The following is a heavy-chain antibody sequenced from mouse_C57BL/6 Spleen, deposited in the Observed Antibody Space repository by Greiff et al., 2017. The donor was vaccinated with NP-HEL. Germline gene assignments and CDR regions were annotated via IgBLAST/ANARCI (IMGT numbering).Heavy chain of an antibody. CDR1: GYAFSSSW. J-gene: IGHJ4*01. CDR2: ICPGDGDT. Sequence: QVQLQQSGPELVKPGASVKISCKASGYAFSSSWMNWVKQRPGKGLEWMGRICPGDGDTNYNGKFKGKATLTADKSSSTAYMQLSSLTSEDSAVYFCARSSIYYYGSSPYYYAMDYWGQGTSVTVSS. V-gene: IGHV1-82*01. CDR3: ARSSIYYYGSSPYYYAMDY. D-gene: IGHD1-1*01.